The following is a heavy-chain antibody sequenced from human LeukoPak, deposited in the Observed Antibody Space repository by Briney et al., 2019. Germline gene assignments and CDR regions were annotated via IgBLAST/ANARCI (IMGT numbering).Heavy chain of an antibody. CDR1: GFTFSSYA. CDR2: ISTSGGSS. V-gene: IGHV3-23*01. J-gene: IGHJ4*02. D-gene: IGHD3-22*01. CDR3: AIMHPYYDGSGYWVQ. Sequence: GQSLRLSSAASGFTFSSYAMSWVRQAPGKGLEWVSGISTSGGSSSYADSVKGRFTISRANPRNTLYMQMNSLRAEDPALYYCAIMHPYYDGSGYWVQWGQGTLVTVSP.